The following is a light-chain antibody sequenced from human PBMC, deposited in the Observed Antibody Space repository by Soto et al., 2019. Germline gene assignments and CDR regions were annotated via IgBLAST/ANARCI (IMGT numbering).Light chain of an antibody. V-gene: IGKV3-20*01. CDR3: QKYGSSPRR. J-gene: IGKJ1*01. CDR1: QSVSSSY. CDR2: GAS. Sequence: LSPSPGTLSLSPRERATLSCRASQSVSSSYLAWYQQKPGQAPRLLIYGASSRATGIPDRFSGSGSGTDFTLTISRLEPEDFAVYYCQKYGSSPRRCGQGSKGAIK.